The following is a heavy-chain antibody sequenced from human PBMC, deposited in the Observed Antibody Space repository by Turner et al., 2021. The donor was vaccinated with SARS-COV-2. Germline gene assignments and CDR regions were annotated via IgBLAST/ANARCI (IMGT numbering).Heavy chain of an antibody. J-gene: IGHJ6*02. CDR1: VCSISSSSYY. Sequence: QLQLQESGPGLVQPSETLSLTCTVSVCSISSSSYYWGWIRQPPGKGLEWMRSIYYSGSTYYNPSLKSRVTISVDTSKSQFSLKLRSVTAADTAVYYCAGERIQLRSAGYGMDVWGQGTTVTVSS. V-gene: IGHV4-39*01. CDR2: IYYSGST. CDR3: AGERIQLRSAGYGMDV. D-gene: IGHD5-18*01.